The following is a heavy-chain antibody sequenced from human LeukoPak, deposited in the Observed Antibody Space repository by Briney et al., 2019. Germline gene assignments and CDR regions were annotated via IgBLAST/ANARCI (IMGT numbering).Heavy chain of an antibody. CDR1: GYTFTSYG. V-gene: IGHV1-18*01. CDR2: ISAYNGNT. J-gene: IGHJ4*02. Sequence: ASVTVSCKASGYTFTSYGISWVRQAPGQGLEWMGRISAYNGNTNYAQKLQGRVTMSTDTSTSTAYMELRSLRSDDTAVYYCARVSLVISLFDYWGQGTLVTVSS. CDR3: ARVSLVISLFDY. D-gene: IGHD3-10*01.